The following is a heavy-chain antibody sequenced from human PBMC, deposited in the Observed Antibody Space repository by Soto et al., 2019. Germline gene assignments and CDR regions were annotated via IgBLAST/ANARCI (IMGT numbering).Heavy chain of an antibody. CDR2: ISGSGGST. V-gene: IGHV3-23*01. CDR3: AREPRHWYFDL. CDR1: GITFGSRA. J-gene: IGHJ2*01. Sequence: EVQLLESGGDLVQPGGSLRLSCVASGITFGSRAMSWVRQAPGEGLEWVSAISGSGGSTYYADSVKGRFTISRDNSKNTLYLQMNSLRVEDTAVYSCAREPRHWYFDLWGRGTLVTASS.